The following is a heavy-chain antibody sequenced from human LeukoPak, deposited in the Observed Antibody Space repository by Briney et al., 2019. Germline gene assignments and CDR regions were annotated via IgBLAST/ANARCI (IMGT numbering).Heavy chain of an antibody. CDR3: AGDRYDSSGYYYYDY. D-gene: IGHD3-22*01. J-gene: IGHJ4*02. CDR1: GGSISSYY. V-gene: IGHV4-4*07. CDR2: IYTSGST. Sequence: SETLSLTCTVSGGSISSYYWSWIRQPAGKGLKWIGRIYTSGSTNYNPSLKSRVTMSVDTSKNQFSLKLSSVTAADTAVYYCAGDRYDSSGYYYYDYWGQGTLVTVSS.